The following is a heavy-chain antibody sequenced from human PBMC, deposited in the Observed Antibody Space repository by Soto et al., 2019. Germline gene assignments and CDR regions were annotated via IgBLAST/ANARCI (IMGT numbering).Heavy chain of an antibody. Sequence: HPGGSLRLSCAASGFTFSSYGMHWVRQAPGKGLEWVAVISYDGSNKYYADSVKGRFTISRDNSKNTLYLQMNSLRAEDTAVYYCAKKELWELLSYFQHWGQGTLVTVSS. D-gene: IGHD1-26*01. V-gene: IGHV3-30*18. CDR1: GFTFSSYG. J-gene: IGHJ1*01. CDR3: AKKELWELLSYFQH. CDR2: ISYDGSNK.